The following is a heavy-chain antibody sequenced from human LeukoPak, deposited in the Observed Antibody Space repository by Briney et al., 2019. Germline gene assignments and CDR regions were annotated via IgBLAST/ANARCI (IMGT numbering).Heavy chain of an antibody. CDR3: ARVAKGRLGELSLSLLDY. J-gene: IGHJ4*02. CDR1: GGSSSTYY. V-gene: IGHV4-59*01. D-gene: IGHD3-16*02. CDR2: IYYSGST. Sequence: PSETLSLTCTVSGGSSSTYYWSWIRQPPGKGLEWIGYIYYSGSTNYNPSLKSRVTISVDTSKNQFSLKLSSVTAADTAVYYCARVAKGRLGELSLSLLDYWGQGTLVTVSS.